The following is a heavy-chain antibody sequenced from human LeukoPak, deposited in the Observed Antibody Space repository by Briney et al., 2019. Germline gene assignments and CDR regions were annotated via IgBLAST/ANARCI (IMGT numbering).Heavy chain of an antibody. V-gene: IGHV4-39*01. CDR2: IYSGGST. CDR1: GGSISSSSYY. Sequence: NPSETLSLTCTVSGGSISSSSYYWDWIRQSPGKGLEWIGNIYSGGSTYYTPSLKSRVTISVDTSKNQFSLKLSSVTAADTAIYFRARHSRSGSGGYENAFDIWGQGTMVTVSS. D-gene: IGHD5-12*01. J-gene: IGHJ3*02. CDR3: ARHSRSGSGGYENAFDI.